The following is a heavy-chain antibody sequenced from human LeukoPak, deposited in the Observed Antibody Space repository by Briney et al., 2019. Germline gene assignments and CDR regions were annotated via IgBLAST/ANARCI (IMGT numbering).Heavy chain of an antibody. D-gene: IGHD3-9*01. V-gene: IGHV3-23*01. CDR1: GFTFSSYA. CDR2: ISGSGGST. J-gene: IGHJ4*02. CDR3: AKDFDLRLRVLSDY. Sequence: GGSLRLSCAASGFTFSSYAMSWVRQAPGKGLEWVSAISGSGGSTYYADSVKGRFTISRDNSKNTLYLQMNNLRAEDTAVYYCAKDFDLRLRVLSDYWGQGTLVTVSS.